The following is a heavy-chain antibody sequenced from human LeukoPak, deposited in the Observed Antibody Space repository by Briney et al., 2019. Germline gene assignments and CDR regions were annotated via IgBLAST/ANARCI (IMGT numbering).Heavy chain of an antibody. CDR3: AKSSGGYYYYYGMAV. CDR1: GFTFSSYG. V-gene: IGHV3-30*18. CDR2: ISYDGSNK. D-gene: IGHD3-3*01. Sequence: PGGSLRLSCAASGFTFSSYGMHWVRQAPGKGLEWVAVISYDGSNKYYADSVKGRFTISRDNSKNTLYLQMNSLRAEDTAVYYCAKSSGGYYYYYGMAVWGQGTTVTVSS. J-gene: IGHJ6*02.